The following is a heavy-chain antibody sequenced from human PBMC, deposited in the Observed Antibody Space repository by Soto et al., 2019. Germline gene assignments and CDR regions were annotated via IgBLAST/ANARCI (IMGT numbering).Heavy chain of an antibody. V-gene: IGHV1-3*01. Sequence: ASVKVSCKASGYTFTGYAMHWVRQAPGQRLEWMGWINAGNGNTKYSQKFQGRVTITRDTSASTAYMELSSLRSEHTAVYYCARAVAVAADFDYWGQGTLVTVSS. J-gene: IGHJ4*02. CDR1: GYTFTGYA. D-gene: IGHD6-19*01. CDR2: INAGNGNT. CDR3: ARAVAVAADFDY.